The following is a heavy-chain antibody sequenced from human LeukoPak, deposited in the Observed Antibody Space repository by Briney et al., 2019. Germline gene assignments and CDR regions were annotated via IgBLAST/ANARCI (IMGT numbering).Heavy chain of an antibody. D-gene: IGHD3-3*01. CDR2: IWYDGSNK. CDR1: GFTFSSYA. J-gene: IGHJ5*02. Sequence: PGRSLRLSCAASGFTFSSYAMHWVRQAPGNGLEWVAVIWYDGSNKYYADSVKGRFTISRDNSKNTLYLQMNSLRAEDTAVYYCARDAVGSTFWSGYYTEENWFDPWGQGTLVTVSS. V-gene: IGHV3-33*08. CDR3: ARDAVGSTFWSGYYTEENWFDP.